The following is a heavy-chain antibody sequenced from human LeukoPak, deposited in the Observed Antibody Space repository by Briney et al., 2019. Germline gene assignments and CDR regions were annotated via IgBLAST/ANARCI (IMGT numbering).Heavy chain of an antibody. CDR1: GYTFTSYG. V-gene: IGHV1-18*01. CDR3: ARGQYYYGSGSPFDY. Sequence: ASVKVSCKASGYTFTSYGISWVRQAPGQGLEWMGWISAYNGNTNYAQKLQGRVTMTTDTSTSTAYMELRSLRSDDTAVYYCARGQYYYGSGSPFDYWGQGTLVTVSS. D-gene: IGHD3-10*01. CDR2: ISAYNGNT. J-gene: IGHJ4*02.